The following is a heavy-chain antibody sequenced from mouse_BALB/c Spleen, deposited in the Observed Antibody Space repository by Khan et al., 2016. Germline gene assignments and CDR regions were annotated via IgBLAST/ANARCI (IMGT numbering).Heavy chain of an antibody. CDR3: ARGGLDY. CDR1: DYIFSSFW. CDR2: IFPGSGST. V-gene: IGHV1-9*01. J-gene: IGHJ4*01. Sequence: QVQLQQSGAEVMKPGASVKISCKATDYIFSSFWIEWVKQRPGHGLEWIGEIFPGSGSTHYNEKFKGKATVTADASSNTAYMQLSRLTSEDSAVYYCARGGLDYWGQGTSVTVSS.